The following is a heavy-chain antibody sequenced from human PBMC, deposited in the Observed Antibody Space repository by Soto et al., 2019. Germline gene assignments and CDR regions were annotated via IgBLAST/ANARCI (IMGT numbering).Heavy chain of an antibody. CDR3: AFSPRIQLWLRGDYYYGMDV. CDR1: GYSFTSYW. V-gene: IGHV5-10-1*03. Sequence: EVQLVQSGAEVKKPGESLRISCKGSGYSFTSYWISWVRQMPGKGLEWMGRIDPSDSYTNYSPSFQGHVTISADKSISTAYLQWSSLKASDTAMYYCAFSPRIQLWLRGDYYYGMDVWGQGTTVTVSS. CDR2: IDPSDSYT. J-gene: IGHJ6*02. D-gene: IGHD5-18*01.